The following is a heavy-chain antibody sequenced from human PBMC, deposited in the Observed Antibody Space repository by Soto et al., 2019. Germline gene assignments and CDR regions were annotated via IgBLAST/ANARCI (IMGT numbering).Heavy chain of an antibody. V-gene: IGHV1-3*01. D-gene: IGHD6-6*01. CDR1: GYTFTSYA. J-gene: IGHJ6*02. Sequence: ASVKVSCKASGYTFTSYAMHWVRQAPGQRLEWMGWINAGNGNTKYSQKFQGRVTITRDTSASTAYMELSSLRSEDTAVYYCASHGLRAARRDYYYYGTDFCGQGIMVTVSS. CDR2: INAGNGNT. CDR3: ASHGLRAARRDYYYYGTDF.